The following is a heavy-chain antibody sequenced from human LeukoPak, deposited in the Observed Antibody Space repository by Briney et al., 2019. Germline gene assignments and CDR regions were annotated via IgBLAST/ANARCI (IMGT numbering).Heavy chain of an antibody. CDR3: ANALPRRPFDL. CDR1: GGSFSGYY. CDR2: INHSGST. V-gene: IGHV4-34*01. J-gene: IGHJ3*01. Sequence: SETLSLTCDVSGGSFSGYYWSWIRQPPGKGLEWIGEINHSGSTNYNPSLKSRVTISADTSKNQFSLRLNSVTAADTAVYYCANALPRRPFDLWGQGTMVTVSS.